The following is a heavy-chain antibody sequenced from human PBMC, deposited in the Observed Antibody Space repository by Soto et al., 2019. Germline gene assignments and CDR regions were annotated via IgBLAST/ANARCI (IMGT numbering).Heavy chain of an antibody. D-gene: IGHD5-12*01. CDR2: INSDGSST. V-gene: IGHV3-74*01. J-gene: IGHJ6*02. Sequence: GGSLRLSCAASGFTFSSYWMHWVRQAPGKGLVWVSRINSDGSSTSYADSVKGRFTISRDNAKNTLYLQMNSLRAEDTAVYYCARERPVDIVATTSYGMDVWGQGTTVTVSS. CDR3: ARERPVDIVATTSYGMDV. CDR1: GFTFSSYW.